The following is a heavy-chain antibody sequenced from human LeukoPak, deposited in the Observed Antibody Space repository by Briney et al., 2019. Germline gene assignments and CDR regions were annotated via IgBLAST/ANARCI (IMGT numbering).Heavy chain of an antibody. Sequence: GGSLRLSCAASGFTFNNYAMSWVRQAPGKGLEWVSSISGTGGSTFYADSVKGRFTISRDNSKNTLYVQMNSLRVEDTAVYYCARDTSHYYDSSGARAFDIWGQGTMVTVSS. J-gene: IGHJ3*02. D-gene: IGHD3-22*01. CDR1: GFTFNNYA. V-gene: IGHV3-23*01. CDR2: ISGTGGST. CDR3: ARDTSHYYDSSGARAFDI.